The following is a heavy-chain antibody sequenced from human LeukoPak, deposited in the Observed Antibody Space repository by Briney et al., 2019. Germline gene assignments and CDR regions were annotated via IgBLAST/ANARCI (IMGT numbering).Heavy chain of an antibody. V-gene: IGHV3-7*01. Sequence: AGSLRLSCAASGFTISNYWMSWVRQAPGKGLEWVSNIKQDGSEKYYVDSVKGRFTISRDNAKNSLYLQMISLRAEDTAVYYCARDPIWSSWSDFFYYMDVWGKGTTVTVSS. CDR3: ARDPIWSSWSDFFYYMDV. J-gene: IGHJ6*03. CDR2: IKQDGSEK. CDR1: GFTISNYW. D-gene: IGHD6-13*01.